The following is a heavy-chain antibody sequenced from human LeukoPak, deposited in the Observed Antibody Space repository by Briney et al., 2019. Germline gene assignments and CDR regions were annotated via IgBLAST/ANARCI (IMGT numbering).Heavy chain of an antibody. Sequence: PSQTLSLTCTVSGGSISSGGYYWSWIRQPPGKGLEWIGYIYHSGSTYYNPSLKSRVTISVDRSKNQFSLKLSSVTAADTAVYYCARGIGSSWFETQYYFDYWGQGTLVTVSS. V-gene: IGHV4-30-2*01. CDR3: ARGIGSSWFETQYYFDY. CDR2: IYHSGST. CDR1: GGSISSGGYY. D-gene: IGHD6-13*01. J-gene: IGHJ4*02.